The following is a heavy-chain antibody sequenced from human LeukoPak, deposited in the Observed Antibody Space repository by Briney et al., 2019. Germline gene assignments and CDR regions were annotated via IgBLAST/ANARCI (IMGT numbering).Heavy chain of an antibody. D-gene: IGHD2-15*01. CDR1: GGSFSGYY. J-gene: IGHJ4*02. V-gene: IGHV4-34*01. CDR3: ARGRWYQTPYYFDY. Sequence: PSETLSLTCAVYGGSFSGYYWSWIRQPPGKGLEWIGEINHSGSTNYNPSLKSRVTISVDTSKNQFSLKLSSVTAADTAVYYCARGRWYQTPYYFDYWGXGTLVTVSS. CDR2: INHSGST.